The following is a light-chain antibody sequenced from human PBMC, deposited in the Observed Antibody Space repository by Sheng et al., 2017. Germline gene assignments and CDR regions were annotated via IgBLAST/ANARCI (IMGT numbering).Light chain of an antibody. CDR3: MQALQTPIT. CDR1: QSLLHSNGYNY. V-gene: IGKV2-28*01. Sequence: DIVMTQSPLSLPVTPGEPASISCRSSQSLLHSNGYNYLDWYLQKPGQSPQLLIYLGSNRASGVPDRFSGSGSGTDFTTENTAEWRLRMLGFSYCMQALQTPITFGQGTRLEIK. CDR2: LGS. J-gene: IGKJ5*01.